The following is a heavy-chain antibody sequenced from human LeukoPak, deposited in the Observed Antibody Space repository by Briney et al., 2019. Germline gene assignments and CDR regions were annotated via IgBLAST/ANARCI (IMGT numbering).Heavy chain of an antibody. CDR1: GGSFSGYY. CDR2: INHSGST. CDR3: ARGGLYCSSSSCTPDWFDP. V-gene: IGHV4-34*01. D-gene: IGHD2-2*01. J-gene: IGHJ5*02. Sequence: SETLSLTCAVYGGSFSGYYWSWIRQPPEKGLEWIGEINHSGSTNYNPSLKSRVTISVDTSKNQFSLKLTSVTAADTAVYYCARGGLYCSSSSCTPDWFDPWGQGTLVTVSS.